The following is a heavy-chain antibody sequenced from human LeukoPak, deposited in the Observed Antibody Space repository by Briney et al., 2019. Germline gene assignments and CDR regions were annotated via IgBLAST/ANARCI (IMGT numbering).Heavy chain of an antibody. J-gene: IGHJ6*03. CDR1: GYTFTSYD. D-gene: IGHD6-13*01. V-gene: IGHV1-8*01. CDR2: MNPNSGNT. Sequence: ASVKVSCKASGYTFTSYDINWVRQATGQGLEWMGWMNPNSGNTGYAQKFQGGVTMTRNTSISTAYMELSSLRSEDTAVYYCARGSSSWQYYYYYYYYMDVWGKGTTVTVSS. CDR3: ARGSSSWQYYYYYYYYMDV.